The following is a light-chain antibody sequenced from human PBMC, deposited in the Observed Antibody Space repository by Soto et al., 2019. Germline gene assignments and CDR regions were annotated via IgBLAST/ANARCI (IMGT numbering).Light chain of an antibody. Sequence: IQLTQSPSSLSASVGDRVTITCRASRHIGVFLGWYKQKPGKAPKLLIYVASILQSGVPSRFSGSGFGTDFTLTISSLQAEDFASYFCQQLRSYPSTFGGGTKVEIE. V-gene: IGKV1-9*01. J-gene: IGKJ4*01. CDR1: RHIGVF. CDR2: VAS. CDR3: QQLRSYPST.